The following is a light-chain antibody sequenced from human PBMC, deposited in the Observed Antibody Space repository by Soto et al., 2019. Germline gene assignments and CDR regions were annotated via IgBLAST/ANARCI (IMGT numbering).Light chain of an antibody. J-gene: IGLJ1*01. CDR3: RSYTSTSTLYV. CDR1: GSDVGEYNY. Sequence: QSALTQPASVSGALGQSITISCTGTGSDVGEYNYVSWYQQHPGKAPKLMIYEVRNRPSGVSNRFSGSKSGNTASLTIAGLRAEAEADYYCRSYTSTSTLYVFGTGTKLTVL. CDR2: EVR. V-gene: IGLV2-14*01.